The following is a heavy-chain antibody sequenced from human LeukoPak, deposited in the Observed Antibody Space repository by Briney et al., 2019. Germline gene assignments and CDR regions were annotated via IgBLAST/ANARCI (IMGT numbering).Heavy chain of an antibody. CDR2: IGVGGGT. V-gene: IGHV3-23*01. Sequence: GGSLRLSCAASGFTFSSYGMSWVRQAPGKGLEWVSHIGVGGGTDFADSVKGRFTISRDNSKKTLYLQMNSLTADDTALYYCAKDLHDSWAVDYWGPGILVTVSS. J-gene: IGHJ4*02. D-gene: IGHD3-3*01. CDR3: AKDLHDSWAVDY. CDR1: GFTFSSYG.